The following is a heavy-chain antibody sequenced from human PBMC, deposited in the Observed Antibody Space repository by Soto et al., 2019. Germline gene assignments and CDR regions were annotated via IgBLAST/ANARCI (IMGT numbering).Heavy chain of an antibody. CDR3: ARKMASNDFGVVIFPPYYYMDV. V-gene: IGHV4-34*01. CDR1: GGSFSGYY. J-gene: IGHJ6*03. Sequence: PSETLSLTCAVYGGSFSGYYWSWIRQPPGKGLEWIGEINHSGSTNYNPSLKSRVTISVDTSKNQFSLKLSSVTAADTAVYYCARKMASNDFGVVIFPPYYYMDVWGKGTTVTVSS. CDR2: INHSGST. D-gene: IGHD3-3*01.